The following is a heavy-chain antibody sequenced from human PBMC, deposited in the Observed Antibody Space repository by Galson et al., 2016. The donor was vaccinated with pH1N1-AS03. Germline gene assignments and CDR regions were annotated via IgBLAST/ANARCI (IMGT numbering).Heavy chain of an antibody. D-gene: IGHD4-23*01. CDR3: VRRSPWATVGTYYFDY. J-gene: IGHJ4*02. CDR2: ISASGGDT. V-gene: IGHV3-23*01. CDR1: GFTFSAYY. Sequence: SGFTFSAYYMSWVRQAQGMGLEWVSSISASGGDTYYADSVKGRFTISRDNSRNTVSLQMNSLRDDDKAVFYCVRRSPWATVGTYYFDYWGQGTLVTVSS.